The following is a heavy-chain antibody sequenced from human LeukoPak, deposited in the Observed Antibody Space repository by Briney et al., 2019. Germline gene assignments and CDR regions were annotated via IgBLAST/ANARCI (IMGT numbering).Heavy chain of an antibody. CDR1: GFTFDDYA. D-gene: IGHD6-19*01. Sequence: GRSLRLSCAASGFTFDDYAMHWVRQAPGKGLEWVSGISWNSGSIGYADSVKGRFTISRDNAKNSLYLQMNSLRAEDTALYYCAKDMERAVTGTDYWGQGTLVTVSS. CDR2: ISWNSGSI. V-gene: IGHV3-9*01. CDR3: AKDMERAVTGTDY. J-gene: IGHJ4*02.